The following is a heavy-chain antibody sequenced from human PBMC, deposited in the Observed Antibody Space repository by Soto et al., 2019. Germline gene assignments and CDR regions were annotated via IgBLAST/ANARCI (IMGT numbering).Heavy chain of an antibody. D-gene: IGHD6-13*01. CDR2: INHSGST. CDR1: GGSFSGYY. CDR3: ASRRPCSSSRNWFDP. V-gene: IGHV4-34*01. Sequence: QVQLQQWGAGLLKPSETLSLTCAVYGGSFSGYYWSWIRQPPGKGLEWIGEINHSGSTNYNPSLKSRVTISVDTSKNQFSLKLSSVTAADTAVYYCASRRPCSSSRNWFDPWGQGTLVTVSS. J-gene: IGHJ5*02.